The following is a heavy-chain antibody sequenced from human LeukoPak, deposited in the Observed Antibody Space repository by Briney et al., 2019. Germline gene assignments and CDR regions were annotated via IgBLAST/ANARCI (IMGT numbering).Heavy chain of an antibody. J-gene: IGHJ4*02. CDR1: GGSISSGGYY. CDR2: IYYSGST. D-gene: IGHD5-18*01. CDR3: ARSQWIQLWLPFGY. Sequence: SETLSLTCTVSGGSISSGGYYWSWIRQHPGKGLEWIWYIYYSGSTYYNPSLKSRVTISVDTSKNQFSLKLSSVTAADTAVYYCARSQWIQLWLPFGYWGQGTLVTVSS. V-gene: IGHV4-31*03.